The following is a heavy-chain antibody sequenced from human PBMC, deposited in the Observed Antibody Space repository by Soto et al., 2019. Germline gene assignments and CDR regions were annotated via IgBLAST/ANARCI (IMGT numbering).Heavy chain of an antibody. J-gene: IGHJ5*02. CDR1: GYPFTSYH. CDR2: INPTEGRT. CDR3: ARGREDSCGYNWFDP. D-gene: IGHD3-22*01. Sequence: QVQLVQSGAEVMKPGASLKLSCQTSGYPFTSYHMHWVRQAPGQGLEWMGVINPTEGRTRYSQRFQDRVTMTRDTSTSTVYMELSSLRSEDTATYFCARGREDSCGYNWFDPWGQGTLVTVSS. V-gene: IGHV1-46*01.